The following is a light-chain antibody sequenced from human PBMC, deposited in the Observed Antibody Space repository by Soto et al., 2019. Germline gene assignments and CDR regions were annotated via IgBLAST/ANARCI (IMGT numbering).Light chain of an antibody. CDR3: QQYSDLPMT. CDR1: QSVSSD. J-gene: IGKJ5*01. V-gene: IGKV3D-15*02. CDR2: GAS. Sequence: EIVMTQSPATLSVSPGERATLSCRASQSVSSDLAWYHQKPGQAPRLLIYGASRRATGIPDRFSGSASGTDFTLTISRLEPEDFAVYFCQQYSDLPMTFGQGTRLEIK.